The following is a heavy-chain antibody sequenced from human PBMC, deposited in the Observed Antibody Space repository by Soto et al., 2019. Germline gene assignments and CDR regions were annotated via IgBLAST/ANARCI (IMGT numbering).Heavy chain of an antibody. D-gene: IGHD3-3*01. CDR2: IYYSGST. V-gene: IGHV4-39*01. CDR3: ARHPTYDFWSGYSYYYYYGMDV. CDR1: GGSISSSGYY. Sequence: QLQLQESGPGLVKPSETLSLTCTVSGGSISSSGYYWGWIRQPPGKGLEWIGSIYYSGSTYYNPSLKSRVTISVDTSKNQFSLKLSSVTAADTAVYYCARHPTYDFWSGYSYYYYYGMDVWGQGTTVTVSS. J-gene: IGHJ6*02.